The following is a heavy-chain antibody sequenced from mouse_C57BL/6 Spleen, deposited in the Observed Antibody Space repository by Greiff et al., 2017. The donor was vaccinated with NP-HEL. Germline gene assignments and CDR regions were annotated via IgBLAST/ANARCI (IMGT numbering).Heavy chain of an antibody. V-gene: IGHV1-64*01. CDR1: GYTFTSYW. CDR2: IHPNSGST. J-gene: IGHJ4*01. Sequence: QVQLQQPGAELVKPGASVKLSCKASGYTFTSYWMHWVKQRPGQGLEWIGMIHPNSGSTNYNEKFKSKATLTVDKSSSTAYMQLSSLTSEDSAVYYCARRAHGYYAMDYWGQGTSVTVSS. D-gene: IGHD3-3*01. CDR3: ARRAHGYYAMDY.